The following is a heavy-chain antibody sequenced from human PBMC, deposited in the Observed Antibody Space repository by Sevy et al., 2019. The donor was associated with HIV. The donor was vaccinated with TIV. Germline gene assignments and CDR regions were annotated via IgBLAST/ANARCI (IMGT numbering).Heavy chain of an antibody. CDR2: MNPDSGKR. D-gene: IGHD6-13*01. CDR1: GYTFTSYD. J-gene: IGHJ6*02. CDR3: ARADLDSSTFFYYYGMDV. V-gene: IGHV1-8*01. Sequence: ASVKVSCKTSGYTFTSYDINWVRQATGQGLEWMGWMNPDSGKRGYAQKFQGRVTMTTNTSISTAYMELRSQRSEDSAVYYCARADLDSSTFFYYYGMDVWGQGTTVTVSS.